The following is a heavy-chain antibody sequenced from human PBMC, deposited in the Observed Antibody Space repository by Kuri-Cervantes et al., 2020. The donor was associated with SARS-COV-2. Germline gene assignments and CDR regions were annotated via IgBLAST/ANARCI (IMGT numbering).Heavy chain of an antibody. J-gene: IGHJ4*02. CDR1: GGTFSSYA. CDR2: IIPIFGTA. CDR3: ARDPGDGYNSPFDY. D-gene: IGHD5-24*01. Sequence: SVKVSCKASGGTFSSYAISRVRQAPGQGLERMGGIIPIFGTANYAQKFQGRVTITADESTSTAYMELSSLRSEDTAVYYCARDPGDGYNSPFDYWGQGTLVTVSS. V-gene: IGHV1-69*13.